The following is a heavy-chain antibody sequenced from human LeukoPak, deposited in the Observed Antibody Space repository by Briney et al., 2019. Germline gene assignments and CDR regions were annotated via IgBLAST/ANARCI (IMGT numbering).Heavy chain of an antibody. CDR3: ARAGRYCSSTSCLQGAFDI. V-gene: IGHV1-2*02. Sequence: ASVKVSCKASGYTFTGYYMHWVRQAPGQGLEWMGWINPNSGGTNYAQKFQGRVTMTRDTSISTAYMELSRLRSDDTAVYYCARAGRYCSSTSCLQGAFDIWGQGTMVTVSP. CDR1: GYTFTGYY. J-gene: IGHJ3*02. D-gene: IGHD2-2*01. CDR2: INPNSGGT.